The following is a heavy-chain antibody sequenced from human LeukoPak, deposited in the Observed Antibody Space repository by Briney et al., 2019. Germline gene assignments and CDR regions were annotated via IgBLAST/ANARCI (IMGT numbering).Heavy chain of an antibody. J-gene: IGHJ4*02. CDR2: INHSGST. CDR1: GGSFSGYY. CDR3: ARLARAVASFDY. Sequence: SETLSLTCAVYGGSFSGYYRSWIRQPPGKGLEWIGEINHSGSTNYNPSLKSRVTISVDTSKNQFSLKLSSVAAADTAVYYCARLARAVASFDYWGRGTLVTVSS. D-gene: IGHD6-19*01. V-gene: IGHV4-34*01.